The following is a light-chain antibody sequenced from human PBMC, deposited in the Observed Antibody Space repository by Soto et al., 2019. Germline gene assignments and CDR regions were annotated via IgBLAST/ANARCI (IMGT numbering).Light chain of an antibody. J-gene: IGKJ1*01. Sequence: EIVLTQSPGTLSLSPGDRATLSCRASQIVSSSYLAWYQQKPGQAPRLLMYGASNRATGIPDRFSGSGSGKDFTLTISGLEPEDFAVYYCQQYVSSPRTFGQGTKVEVK. CDR1: QIVSSSY. CDR3: QQYVSSPRT. CDR2: GAS. V-gene: IGKV3-20*01.